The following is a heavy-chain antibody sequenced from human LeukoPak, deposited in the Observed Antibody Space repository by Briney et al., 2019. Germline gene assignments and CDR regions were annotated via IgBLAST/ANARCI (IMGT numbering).Heavy chain of an antibody. CDR1: GFTFDDYG. D-gene: IGHD3-22*01. Sequence: PGGSLRLPCAASGFTFDDYGMSWVRQAPGKGLEWVSGINWNGGSTGYADSVKGRFTISRDNAKNSLYLQMNSLRAEDTALYYCARDLRYYDSSGYYYVAFDIWGQGTMVTVSS. CDR3: ARDLRYYDSSGYYYVAFDI. J-gene: IGHJ3*02. CDR2: INWNGGST. V-gene: IGHV3-20*04.